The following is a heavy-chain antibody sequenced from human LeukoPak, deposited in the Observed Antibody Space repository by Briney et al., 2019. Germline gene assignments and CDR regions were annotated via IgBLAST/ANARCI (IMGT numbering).Heavy chain of an antibody. Sequence: GVSLTLSCTASRLIFSIYSVNWVRQATGRGLVGVSYISGSSSSSDGGAIQYADAVKGRFTITRDNNKNSLYLQMNSLRDEDTAVYYCARGTGSDSGYIDYWGQGTLVSVSS. CDR1: RLIFSIYS. CDR3: ARGTGSDSGYIDY. D-gene: IGHD3-10*01. J-gene: IGHJ4*02. V-gene: IGHV3-48*02. CDR2: ISGSSSSSDGGAI.